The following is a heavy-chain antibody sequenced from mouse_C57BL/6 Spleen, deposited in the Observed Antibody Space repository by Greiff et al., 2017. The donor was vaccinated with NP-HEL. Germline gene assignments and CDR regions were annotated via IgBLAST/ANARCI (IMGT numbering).Heavy chain of an antibody. CDR2: LYPGDGAP. J-gene: IGHJ4*01. V-gene: IGHV1-82*01. D-gene: IGHD2-1*01. CDR3: AREGTYGNQRYYAMDY. Sequence: QVQLKESGPELVKPGASVKISCKASGYAFSSSWMTWVKQRPGTGLAWIGRLYPGDGAPNYTGPFQGKATLTADKSSSTAYMQLSSLTSEDSAVYFCAREGTYGNQRYYAMDYWGQGTSVTVSS. CDR1: GYAFSSSW.